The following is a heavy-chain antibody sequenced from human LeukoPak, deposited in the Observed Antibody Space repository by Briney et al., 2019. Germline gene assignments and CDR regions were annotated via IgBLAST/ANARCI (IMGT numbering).Heavy chain of an antibody. J-gene: IGHJ4*02. CDR1: GFTFNSYA. V-gene: IGHV3-30*04. D-gene: IGHD3-22*01. CDR2: ISHDGKKE. Sequence: GGSLRLSCAASGFTFNSYAMHWVRQAPGKGLEWVAVISHDGKKEYYADSVKGRFTISRDNSRNTVYLQMNSLRAEDTAVFYCARDLGYYDSSPGGYWGQGTLVTVSS. CDR3: ARDLGYYDSSPGGY.